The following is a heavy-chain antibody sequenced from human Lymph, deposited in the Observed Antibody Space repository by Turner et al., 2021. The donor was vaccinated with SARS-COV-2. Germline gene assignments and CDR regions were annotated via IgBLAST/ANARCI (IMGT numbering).Heavy chain of an antibody. D-gene: IGHD3-22*01. CDR3: AKNEMAMIVVAITLFDY. CDR2: ISDSGGST. V-gene: IGHV3-23*01. J-gene: IGHJ4*02. Sequence: EVQLLETGGGLVQPGGCLRHSCAASGHTFRSSAMSWVRQPPGKELEWVSIISDSGGSTNYADSVKGRFTISRDNSKNTLYLQMTSLRAEDTAVYYCAKNEMAMIVVAITLFDYWGQGTLVTVSS. CDR1: GHTFRSSA.